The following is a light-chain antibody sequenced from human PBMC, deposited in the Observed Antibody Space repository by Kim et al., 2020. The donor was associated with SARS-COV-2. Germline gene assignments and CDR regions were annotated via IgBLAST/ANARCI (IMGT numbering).Light chain of an antibody. Sequence: GQRFVISCSGNSSNIGFDYVYWYQQLPETAPNLLIYRNNRRPSGVPDLFSVFKSGTSASLAISGLRSEDEADYYCATWDDSLSAYVFAIGTKVTVL. CDR2: RNN. CDR1: SSNIGFDY. V-gene: IGLV1-47*01. CDR3: ATWDDSLSAYV. J-gene: IGLJ1*01.